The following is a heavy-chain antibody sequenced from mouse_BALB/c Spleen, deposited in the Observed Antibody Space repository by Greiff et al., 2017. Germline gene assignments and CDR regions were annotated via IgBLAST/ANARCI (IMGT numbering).Heavy chain of an antibody. V-gene: IGHV5-9-4*01. CDR2: ISSGGSYT. CDR1: GFTFSSYA. J-gene: IGHJ4*01. Sequence: EVQLVESGGGLVKPGGSLKLSCAASGFTFSSYAMSWVRQSPVKRLEWVAEISSGGSYTYYPDTVTGRFTISRDNAKNTLYLEMSSLRSEDTAMYYCARERYDGTMDYWGQGTSVTVSS. CDR3: ARERYDGTMDY. D-gene: IGHD2-14*01.